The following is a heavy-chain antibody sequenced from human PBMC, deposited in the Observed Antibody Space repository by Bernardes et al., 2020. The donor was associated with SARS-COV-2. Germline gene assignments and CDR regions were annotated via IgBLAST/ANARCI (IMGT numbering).Heavy chain of an antibody. CDR3: ARAYSDGYLYYFDY. CDR2: INSNGSST. D-gene: IGHD5-18*01. Sequence: AGTLRLSCAASGVTFSSYCMRWIRQPPGKGLVWVSRINSNGSSTSYADSMNGRFTIARDNAKNSPYVQMNSPGAEYTAVYYCARAYSDGYLYYFDYWGQGTLVTVSS. J-gene: IGHJ4*02. V-gene: IGHV3-74*01. CDR1: GVTFSSYC.